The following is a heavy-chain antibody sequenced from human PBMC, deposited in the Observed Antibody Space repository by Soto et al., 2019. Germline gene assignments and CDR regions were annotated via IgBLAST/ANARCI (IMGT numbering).Heavy chain of an antibody. D-gene: IGHD5-12*01. CDR3: SRRSIRDGAETSGFDY. J-gene: IGHJ4*02. CDR1: GGSISSGGYS. V-gene: IGHV4-61*08. Sequence: PSETLSLTCAVSGGSISSGGYSWSWNRQPPGKGLEWIGYIYYSGSTNYNPSLKSRVTISVDTSKNQFSLKLSSVTAADTAVYYCSRRSIRDGAETSGFDYWGQGTLVTVSP. CDR2: IYYSGST.